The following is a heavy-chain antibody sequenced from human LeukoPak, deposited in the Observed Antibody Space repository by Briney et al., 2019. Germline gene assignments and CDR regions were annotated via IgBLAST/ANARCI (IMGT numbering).Heavy chain of an antibody. CDR2: ISDSGWTT. V-gene: IGHV3-11*04. Sequence: GGSLRLSCAASGFTFSDYYMSWIRLAPGKGLELVSYISDSGWTTYYSESVKGRFTISRDSAKNSLFLQMRSFRAEDTAVYYCARALRSGYDLALGYWGQGTLVTVSS. CDR1: GFTFSDYY. J-gene: IGHJ4*02. CDR3: ARALRSGYDLALGY. D-gene: IGHD5-12*01.